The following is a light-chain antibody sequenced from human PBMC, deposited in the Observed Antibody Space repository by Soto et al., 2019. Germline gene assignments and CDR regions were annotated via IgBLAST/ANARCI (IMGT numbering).Light chain of an antibody. Sequence: PGERVTLSCRASQSVAGSSIAWFQQKPGQAPRLLMYGASNRATGIPHRFSGSGSGTDFTLTISSLQPEDFASYFCQQSYNIPFTFGPGTKVDIK. V-gene: IGKV3D-20*02. CDR3: QQSYNIPFT. CDR1: QSVAGSS. CDR2: GAS. J-gene: IGKJ3*01.